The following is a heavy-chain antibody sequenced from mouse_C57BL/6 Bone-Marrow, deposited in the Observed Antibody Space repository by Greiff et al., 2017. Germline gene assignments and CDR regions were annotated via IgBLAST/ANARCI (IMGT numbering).Heavy chain of an antibody. CDR2: INPGSGGT. CDR1: GYAFTNYL. CDR3: ARGAFAD. Sequence: LQESGAELVRPGTSVKVSCKASGYAFTNYLIEWVKQRPGQGLEWIGVINPGSGGTNYNEKFKGKATLTADKSSSTAYMQLSSLTSEDSAVYFCARGAFADWGQGTLVTVSA. V-gene: IGHV1-54*01. J-gene: IGHJ3*01.